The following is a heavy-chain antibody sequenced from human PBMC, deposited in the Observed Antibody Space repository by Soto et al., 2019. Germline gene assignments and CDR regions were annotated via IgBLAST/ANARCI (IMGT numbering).Heavy chain of an antibody. CDR2: ISAYNGNT. CDR1: GYTFTSYG. CDR3: ARILPYYDILTGLDY. J-gene: IGHJ4*02. Sequence: GASVKVSCKASGYTFTSYGISWVRQAPGQGLEWMGWISAYNGNTNYAQKLQGRVTMTTDTSTSTAYMELRSLRSDDTAVYYCARILPYYDILTGLDYWGQGTLVTVSS. D-gene: IGHD3-9*01. V-gene: IGHV1-18*01.